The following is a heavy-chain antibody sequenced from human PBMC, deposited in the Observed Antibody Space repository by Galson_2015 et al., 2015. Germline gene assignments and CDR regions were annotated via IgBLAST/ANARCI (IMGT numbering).Heavy chain of an antibody. D-gene: IGHD2-2*01. CDR3: ARGDRCSSTSCYYPSDGAFDI. CDR2: INAYNGNT. J-gene: IGHJ3*02. CDR1: GYTFTSYV. V-gene: IGHV1-18*01. Sequence: SVKVSCKASGYTFTSYVISWVRQAPGQGLERMGWINAYNGNTNYAQNLQGRVTMTTDTSTSTAYMELRSLKSDDTGVFYCARGDRCSSTSCYYPSDGAFDIWGQGTVVTVSS.